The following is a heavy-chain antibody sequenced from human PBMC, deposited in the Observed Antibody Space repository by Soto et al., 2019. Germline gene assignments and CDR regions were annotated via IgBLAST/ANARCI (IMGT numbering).Heavy chain of an antibody. J-gene: IGHJ6*02. Sequence: SETRSLTCAVYGGSFSVYYWSWIRQPPGKGLERMGEINHSGSTSYNPSLKSRVTISVDTSKNQFSQKLSSVTAADTAANYCARGYPNYAADSYYGMDVWGQGTMVTVSS. V-gene: IGHV4-34*01. CDR3: ARGYPNYAADSYYGMDV. D-gene: IGHD4-4*01. CDR2: INHSGST. CDR1: GGSFSVYY.